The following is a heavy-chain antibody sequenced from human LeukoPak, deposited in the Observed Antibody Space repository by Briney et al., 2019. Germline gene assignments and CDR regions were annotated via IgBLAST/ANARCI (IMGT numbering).Heavy chain of an antibody. J-gene: IGHJ4*02. CDR3: ARDGSLGY. CDR2: INSNSGAT. V-gene: IGHV1-2*02. Sequence: GASVKASSNTAADTFTNCYNCWGRQPPGQGLEWRRWINSNSGATNYAQKFQGRVTVTSDTSISTAYMELTRLGSDDTAVYYCARDGSLGYWGQGTLVTVSS. CDR1: ADTFTNCY.